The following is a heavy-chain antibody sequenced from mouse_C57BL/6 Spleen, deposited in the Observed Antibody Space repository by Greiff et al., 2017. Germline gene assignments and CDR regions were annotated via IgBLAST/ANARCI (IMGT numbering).Heavy chain of an antibody. V-gene: IGHV5-4*03. CDR2: ISDGGSYT. D-gene: IGHD2-1*01. CDR3: ARGGYYGNGFAY. Sequence: EVMLVESGGGLVKPGGSLKLSCAASGFTFSSYAMSWVRQTPEKRLEWVATISDGGSYTYYPDNVKGRFTISRDNAKNNLYLQMSHLKSEDTAMYYCARGGYYGNGFAYWGQVTLVTVAA. J-gene: IGHJ3*01. CDR1: GFTFSSYA.